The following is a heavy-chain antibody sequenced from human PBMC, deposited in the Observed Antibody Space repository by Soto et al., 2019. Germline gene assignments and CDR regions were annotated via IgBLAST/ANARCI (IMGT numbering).Heavy chain of an antibody. CDR1: GFTLSDHY. CDR2: IRNKANSYTT. V-gene: IGHV3-72*01. Sequence: GGTQRLSCAASGFTLSDHYMDRVRQAPGKGLEWVGRIRNKANSYTTEYAASVKGRFTVSSDDSMNSLFLQMNSLKPEDSAVYYCVRTSHYGSGTWNFDSWGQGTLVTVSS. J-gene: IGHJ4*02. D-gene: IGHD3-10*01. CDR3: VRTSHYGSGTWNFDS.